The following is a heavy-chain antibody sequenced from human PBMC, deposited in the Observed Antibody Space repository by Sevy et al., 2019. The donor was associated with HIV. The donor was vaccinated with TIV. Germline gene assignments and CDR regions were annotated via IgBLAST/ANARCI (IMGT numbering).Heavy chain of an antibody. J-gene: IGHJ6*02. D-gene: IGHD3-3*01. CDR2: INGDGSDV. CDR3: ARGEIWFLLVYFYYALDV. V-gene: IGHV3-74*01. CDR1: GFTFSDYW. Sequence: GGSLRLSCAASGFTFSDYWMHWVRQVPGKGLVWVSRINGDGSDVIYADSVRGRFTMSRDNAKNTLFLQMNRLRAEDKAIYYYARGEIWFLLVYFYYALDVWGQGTTVTVSS.